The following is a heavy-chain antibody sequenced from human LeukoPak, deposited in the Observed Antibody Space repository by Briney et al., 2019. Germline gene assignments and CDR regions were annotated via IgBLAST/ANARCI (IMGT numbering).Heavy chain of an antibody. Sequence: ASVKVSCKASGGTFSSYAISWVRQAPGQGLEWMGGIIPIFGTANYAQKFQGRVTITADESTSTAYMELSSLRSEDTAVYYCAESITIFGVVLDSWFDPWDQGTLVTVSS. D-gene: IGHD3-3*01. CDR2: IIPIFGTA. V-gene: IGHV1-69*13. CDR1: GGTFSSYA. J-gene: IGHJ5*02. CDR3: AESITIFGVVLDSWFDP.